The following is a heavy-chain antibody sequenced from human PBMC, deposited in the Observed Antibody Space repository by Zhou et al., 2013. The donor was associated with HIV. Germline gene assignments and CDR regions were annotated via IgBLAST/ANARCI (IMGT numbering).Heavy chain of an antibody. D-gene: IGHD1-26*01. V-gene: IGHV1-69*04. Sequence: QAQLVQSGAEVRKPGSSVKVSCKASGVTFSNHAINWVRQAPGQGLEWMGTIIPFFDVPNYAQKFQGRVTITADKSTSTSYLELRSPRSEDTALYYCGRGPYYSNAPGGPLDIWGQGTWVTISS. CDR3: GRGPYYSNAPGGPLDI. CDR2: IIPFFDVP. CDR1: GVTFSNHA. J-gene: IGHJ3*02.